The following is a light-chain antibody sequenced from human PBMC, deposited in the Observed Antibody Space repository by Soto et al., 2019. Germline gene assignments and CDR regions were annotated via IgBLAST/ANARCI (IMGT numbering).Light chain of an antibody. Sequence: EIVLTQSPGTLSLSPGERATLSCRASQSVSRSYLAWYQQKPGQAPRLLIYGASSRATGIPDRFSGSGSGTDFTLTINRLELEDFTLDYCHQYGSSPLTCGGGTKVEIK. CDR3: HQYGSSPLT. J-gene: IGKJ4*01. CDR2: GAS. CDR1: QSVSRSY. V-gene: IGKV3-20*01.